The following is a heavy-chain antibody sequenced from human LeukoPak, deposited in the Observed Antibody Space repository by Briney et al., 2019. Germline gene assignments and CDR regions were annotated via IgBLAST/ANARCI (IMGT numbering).Heavy chain of an antibody. CDR1: GGSISSGGYY. D-gene: IGHD3-10*01. CDR2: IYYSGST. V-gene: IGHV4-31*03. Sequence: SETLSLTCTVSGGSISSGGYYWSWIRQHPGKGLEWIGYIYYSGSTYYNPSLKSRVTISVDTSKNQFSLKLSSVTAADTAVCYCARASFYGSGSYNNWFDPWGQGTLVTVSS. CDR3: ARASFYGSGSYNNWFDP. J-gene: IGHJ5*02.